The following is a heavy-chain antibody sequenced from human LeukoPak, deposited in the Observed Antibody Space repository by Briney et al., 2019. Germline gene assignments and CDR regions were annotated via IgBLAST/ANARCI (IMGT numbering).Heavy chain of an antibody. Sequence: PGESLKISCKGSGYSFTSYWIGRVRQMPGKGLEWMGIIYPGDSDTRYSPSFQGQVTISADKSISTAYLQWSSLKASDTAMYYCARLGVGSSGWYGLDYWGQGTLVTVSS. D-gene: IGHD6-19*01. V-gene: IGHV5-51*01. CDR3: ARLGVGSSGWYGLDY. CDR2: IYPGDSDT. CDR1: GYSFTSYW. J-gene: IGHJ4*02.